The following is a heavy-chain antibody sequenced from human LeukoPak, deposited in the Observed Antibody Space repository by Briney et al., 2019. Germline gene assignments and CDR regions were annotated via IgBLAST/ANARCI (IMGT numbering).Heavy chain of an antibody. V-gene: IGHV3-15*01. Sequence: GGSLRLSCAASGFTFNNAWMSWVRQAPGKGLEWVGLIKSKTDGGTTDYAAPVKGRFTISRDDSKNTLSLQMNSLKTEDTAVYYCTTEAYGSGSPGGYFDYWGQGTLVTVSS. CDR3: TTEAYGSGSPGGYFDY. CDR1: GFTFNNAW. CDR2: IKSKTDGGTT. J-gene: IGHJ4*02. D-gene: IGHD6-19*01.